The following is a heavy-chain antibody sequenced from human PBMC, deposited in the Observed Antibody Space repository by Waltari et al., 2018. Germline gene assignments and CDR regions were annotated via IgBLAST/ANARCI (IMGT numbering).Heavy chain of an antibody. Sequence: DVQLVESGGGLVQPGGSLRLSCAASGFPFSAYWMNWVRQTPGTGLEWVANIKEDGSVKYYLDSVKGRFTISRDNAKNSLYLQMDSLTADDTAIYYCARGTTTTPNWFDPWGQGTLVTVSS. CDR3: ARGTTTTPNWFDP. CDR1: GFPFSAYW. CDR2: IKEDGSVK. D-gene: IGHD1-26*01. J-gene: IGHJ5*02. V-gene: IGHV3-7*03.